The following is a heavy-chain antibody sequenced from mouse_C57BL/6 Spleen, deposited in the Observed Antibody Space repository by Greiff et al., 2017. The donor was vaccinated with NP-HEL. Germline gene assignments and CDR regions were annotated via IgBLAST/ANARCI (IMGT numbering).Heavy chain of an antibody. CDR2: ISSGGSYT. J-gene: IGHJ2*01. CDR3: ARLLSSGYYFDY. V-gene: IGHV5-6*01. Sequence: DVHLVESGGDLVKPGGSLKLSCAASGFTFSSYGMSWVRQTPDKRLEWVATISSGGSYTYYPDSVKGRFTISRDNAKNTLYLQMSSLKSEDTAMYYCARLLSSGYYFDYWGQGTTLTVSS. CDR1: GFTFSSYG. D-gene: IGHD3-2*02.